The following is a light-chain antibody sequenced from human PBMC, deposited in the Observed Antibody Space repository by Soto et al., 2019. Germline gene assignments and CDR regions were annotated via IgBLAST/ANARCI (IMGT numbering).Light chain of an antibody. Sequence: QSALTQPASVSGSPGQSITISCTGTSSDVGGYNHVSWYQQHPGKAPKLMIYEVTNRPSGVSNRFSGSKSDNTASLTFSGLQAEDEADYYCSSYTSSNTVVFGGGTQLTVL. CDR3: SSYTSSNTVV. J-gene: IGLJ2*01. V-gene: IGLV2-14*01. CDR2: EVT. CDR1: SSDVGGYNH.